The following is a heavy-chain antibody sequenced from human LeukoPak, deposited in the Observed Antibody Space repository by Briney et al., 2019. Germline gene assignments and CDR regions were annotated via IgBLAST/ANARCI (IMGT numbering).Heavy chain of an antibody. J-gene: IGHJ4*02. CDR3: AGDTANFDY. Sequence: PSETLSLTCTVSGGSISRYSWSWIRQPPGKGLEWIGYIYYSGSTNYNPSLKSRVTISVDTSKNQFSLKLSSVTAADTAVYYCAGDTANFDYWGQGTLVTVSS. D-gene: IGHD5-18*01. CDR2: IYYSGST. V-gene: IGHV4-59*01. CDR1: GGSISRYS.